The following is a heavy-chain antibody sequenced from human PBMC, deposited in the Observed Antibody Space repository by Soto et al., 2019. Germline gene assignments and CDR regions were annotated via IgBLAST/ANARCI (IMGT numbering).Heavy chain of an antibody. D-gene: IGHD3-16*01. J-gene: IGHJ6*01. V-gene: IGHV4-30-4*01. Sequence: QVQLQESGPGLVKPAQTLSLTCTVSGGSISSGDYYCSWIRQPPGKGLEWIGYIYYSGSTYYKPSLKRRVSISVDPSRNQCSLKLSSVTAADTAVYYCASHDYAHYGMDVWGQGTTVTVPS. CDR1: GGSISSGDYY. CDR3: ASHDYAHYGMDV. CDR2: IYYSGST.